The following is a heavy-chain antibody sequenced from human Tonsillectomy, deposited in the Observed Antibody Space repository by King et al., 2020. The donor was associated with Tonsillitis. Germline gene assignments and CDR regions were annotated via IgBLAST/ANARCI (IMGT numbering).Heavy chain of an antibody. CDR1: GGSISSSSYY. CDR3: ARQRGGEVRY. D-gene: IGHD3-10*01. Sequence: QLQESGPGLVKPSETLSLTCTVSGGSISSSSYYWGWIRQPPGKGLEWIGSIYYSGSTYYNPSLKSRVTITVDTSKNQFSLKLSSVTAADTAVYYCARQRGGEVRYWGQGTLVTVSS. CDR2: IYYSGST. J-gene: IGHJ4*02. V-gene: IGHV4-39*07.